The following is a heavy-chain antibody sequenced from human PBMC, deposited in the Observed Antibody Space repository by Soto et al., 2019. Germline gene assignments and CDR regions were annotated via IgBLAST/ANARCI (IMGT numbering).Heavy chain of an antibody. CDR1: GSHFTSYY. J-gene: IGHJ6*02. CDR2: SSPSGGST. Sequence: APEKASSKAPGSHFTSYYMHWVRQAPEQGLECMGISSPSGGSTSYAQKFQGIGTMTRDTSTSTVFMELSSLRSEDTAVYYCARDGELVVPAAIPIGGMDVWGQGTTVTVSS. V-gene: IGHV1-46*01. CDR3: ARDGELVVPAAIPIGGMDV. D-gene: IGHD2-2*02.